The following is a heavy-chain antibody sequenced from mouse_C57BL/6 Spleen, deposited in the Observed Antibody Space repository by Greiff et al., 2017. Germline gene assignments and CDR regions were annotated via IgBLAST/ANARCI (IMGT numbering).Heavy chain of an antibody. CDR3: ARGDGDYVY. CDR1: GYTFTSYW. J-gene: IGHJ2*01. V-gene: IGHV1-52*01. Sequence: VQLQQPGAELVRPGSSVKLSCKASGYTFTSYWMHWVKQRPIQGLEWIGNIDPSDSATHYNQKFKDKATLTVDKSSSTAYMQLSSLTSEDSAVYYCARGDGDYVYWGQGTTLTVSS. D-gene: IGHD2-13*01. CDR2: IDPSDSAT.